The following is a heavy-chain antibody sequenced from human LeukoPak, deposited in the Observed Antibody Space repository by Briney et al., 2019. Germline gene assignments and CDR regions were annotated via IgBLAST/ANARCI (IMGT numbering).Heavy chain of an antibody. CDR2: IIPIFGTA. CDR3: ARDNRGSSWYAGRENWFDP. J-gene: IGHJ5*02. D-gene: IGHD6-13*01. V-gene: IGHV1-69*13. Sequence: SVKVSCKASGGTFSSYAISWVRQAPGQGLEWMGGIIPIFGTANYAQKFQGRVTITADESTSTAYMELSSLRSEDTAVYYCARDNRGSSWYAGRENWFDPWGQGTLVTVSS. CDR1: GGTFSSYA.